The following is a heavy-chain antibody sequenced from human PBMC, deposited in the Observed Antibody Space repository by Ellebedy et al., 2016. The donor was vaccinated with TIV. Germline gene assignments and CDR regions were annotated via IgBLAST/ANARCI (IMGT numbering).Heavy chain of an antibody. D-gene: IGHD6-13*01. CDR2: IQYSGGT. CDR3: ARGYSKVLIDS. J-gene: IGHJ4*02. Sequence: MPGGSLRLSCAVYGGSFSGYYWSWIRQPPGKGLEWIGEIQYSGGTTYNPSLRSRATISGDTSKNQVSLKLSSVTAADTAIYYCARGYSKVLIDSWGQGTLVTVSS. CDR1: GGSFSGYY. V-gene: IGHV4-34*01.